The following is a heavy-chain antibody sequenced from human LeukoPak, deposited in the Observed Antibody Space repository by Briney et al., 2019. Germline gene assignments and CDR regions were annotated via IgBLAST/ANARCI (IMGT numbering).Heavy chain of an antibody. Sequence: SETLSLTCSLSGGSITNYYWSWIRHPQGQGLKWIEWIYSSGNTEYNPSLKSRVTISLGTSNNQFSLRLTSVTASDTAVYCCARTGEYSGSGPSWAFDIWGQGTMVTVSS. D-gene: IGHD3-10*01. J-gene: IGHJ3*02. CDR2: IYSSGNT. CDR1: GGSITNYY. V-gene: IGHV4-4*09. CDR3: ARTGEYSGSGPSWAFDI.